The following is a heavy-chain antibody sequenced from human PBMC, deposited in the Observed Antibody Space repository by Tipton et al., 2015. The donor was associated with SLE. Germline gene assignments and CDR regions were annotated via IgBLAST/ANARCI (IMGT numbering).Heavy chain of an antibody. CDR1: GFTFSSYT. V-gene: IGHV3-23*01. CDR3: AKGGIALSGTEEFDY. J-gene: IGHJ4*01. D-gene: IGHD6-19*01. Sequence: SLRLSCAASGFTFSSYTMNWVRQAPGKGLEWVSAISDSGGCTYYADSVKGRFTISRDNSKNTLYLQMNSLRAEDTAVYYCAKGGIALSGTEEFDYWVHGSLVPGSP. CDR2: ISDSGGCT.